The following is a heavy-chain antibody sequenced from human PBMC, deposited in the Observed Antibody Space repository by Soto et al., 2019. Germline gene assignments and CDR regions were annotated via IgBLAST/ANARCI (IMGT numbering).Heavy chain of an antibody. CDR1: GGSISSGDYY. CDR3: ARDETSYYGMDV. V-gene: IGHV4-30-4*01. CDR2: IYYSGST. Sequence: SETLSLTCTVSGGSISSGDYYWSWIRQPPGKGLEWIGYIYYSGSTYYNPSLKSRVTISVDTSKNQFSLKLSSVTAADTAVYYCARDETSYYGMDVWGQGTTVTVS. J-gene: IGHJ6*02.